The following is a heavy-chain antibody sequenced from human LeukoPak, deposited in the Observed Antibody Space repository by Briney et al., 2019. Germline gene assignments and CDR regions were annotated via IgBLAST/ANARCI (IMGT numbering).Heavy chain of an antibody. V-gene: IGHV3-66*01. Sequence: PGGSLRLSCAASGFTVSSNYMTWVRQAPGQGLEWVSVIYTDGNTYYADSVKGRFTISRDNTKNSLYLQMDSLTADDTAVYFCACLRGPSDYWGQGTLVTVSS. CDR1: GFTVSSNY. J-gene: IGHJ4*02. CDR3: ACLRGPSDY. CDR2: IYTDGNT. D-gene: IGHD4-17*01.